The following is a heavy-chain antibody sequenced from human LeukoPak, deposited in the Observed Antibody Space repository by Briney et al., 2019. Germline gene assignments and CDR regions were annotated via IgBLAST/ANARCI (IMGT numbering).Heavy chain of an antibody. CDR2: INPNSGGT. D-gene: IGHD1-26*01. CDR3: ATEVGALVAFDI. CDR1: GYTFTAYY. J-gene: IGHJ3*02. Sequence: ASVKVSCKASGYTFTAYYMHWVRQAPGQGLEWMGWINPNSGGTNYAQKFQGRVTMTRDTSISTAYMELSRLRSDDTAVYYCATEVGALVAFDIWGQGTMVTVSS. V-gene: IGHV1-2*02.